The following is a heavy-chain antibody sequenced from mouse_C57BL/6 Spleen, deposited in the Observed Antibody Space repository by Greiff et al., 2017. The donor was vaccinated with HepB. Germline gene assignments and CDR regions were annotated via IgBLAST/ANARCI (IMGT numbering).Heavy chain of an antibody. CDR1: GFNIKDDY. D-gene: IGHD2-4*01. V-gene: IGHV14-4*01. CDR3: TTWGYDYDGGTFYAMDY. J-gene: IGHJ4*01. CDR2: IDPENGDT. Sequence: EVQLQQSGAELVRPGASVKLSCTASGFNIKDDYMHWVKQRPEQGLEWIGWIDPENGDTEYASKFQGKATITADTSSNTAYLQLSSLTSEDTAVYYCTTWGYDYDGGTFYAMDYWGQGTSVTVSS.